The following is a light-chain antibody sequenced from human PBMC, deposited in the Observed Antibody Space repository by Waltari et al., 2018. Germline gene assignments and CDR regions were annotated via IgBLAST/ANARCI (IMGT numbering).Light chain of an antibody. CDR2: DAS. CDR3: QQYSYSPNT. V-gene: IGKV3-20*01. J-gene: IGKJ2*01. Sequence: EIVLTQSPGTLSLSPGERATLPCRASQSVSSSYLAWYQQKPGQAPRLLIFDASNRATGIPDRFSGSGSVTDFTLTISRLEPEDFAVYFCQQYSYSPNTFGQGTKLEI. CDR1: QSVSSSY.